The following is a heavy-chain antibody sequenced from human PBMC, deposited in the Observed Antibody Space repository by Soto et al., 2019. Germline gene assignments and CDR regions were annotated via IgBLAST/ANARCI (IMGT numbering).Heavy chain of an antibody. CDR3: ARSRYSSSCYPYNWFDP. CDR1: GYTFTSYA. Sequence: ASVKVSCKASGYTFTSYAMHWVRQAPGQRLEWMGWINAGNGNTKYSQKFQGRVTITRDTSASTAYMELSSLRSEDTAVYYCARSRYSSSCYPYNWFDPWGQGTLVTVSS. V-gene: IGHV1-3*01. CDR2: INAGNGNT. J-gene: IGHJ5*02. D-gene: IGHD6-13*01.